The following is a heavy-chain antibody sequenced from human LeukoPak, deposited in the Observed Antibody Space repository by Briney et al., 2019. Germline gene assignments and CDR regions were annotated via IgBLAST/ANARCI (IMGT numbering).Heavy chain of an antibody. CDR3: AKALYDSSPYFDY. J-gene: IGHJ4*02. CDR2: ISGSGGST. CDR1: GFTFSSYA. Sequence: HPGRSLRLSCAASGFTFSSYAMSWVRQAPGKGLEWVPAISGSGGSTYYADSVKGRFTISRDNSKNTLYLQMNSLRAEDTAVYYCAKALYDSSPYFDYWGQGTLVTVSS. D-gene: IGHD3-22*01. V-gene: IGHV3-23*01.